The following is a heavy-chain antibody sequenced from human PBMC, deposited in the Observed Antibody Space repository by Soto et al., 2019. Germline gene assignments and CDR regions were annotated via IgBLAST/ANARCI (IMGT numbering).Heavy chain of an antibody. CDR3: ARVVPYSSSWEGSDWFDP. J-gene: IGHJ5*02. CDR1: GGSISSGGYY. CDR2: IYYSGST. Sequence: TLSLTCTVSGGSISSGGYYWSWIRQHPGKGLEWIGYIYYSGSTYYNPSLKSRVTISVDTSKNQFSLKLSSVTAADTAVYYCARVVPYSSSWEGSDWFDPWGQGTLVTVSS. V-gene: IGHV4-31*03. D-gene: IGHD6-13*01.